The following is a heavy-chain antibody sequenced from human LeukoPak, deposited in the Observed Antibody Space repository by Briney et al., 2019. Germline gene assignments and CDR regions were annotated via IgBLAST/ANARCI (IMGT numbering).Heavy chain of an antibody. CDR1: GFTFSGYW. D-gene: IGHD1-26*01. J-gene: IGHJ4*02. V-gene: IGHV3-7*01. CDR3: ARGSSAGASLRHDY. Sequence: GGSLRLSCAASGFTFSGYWMSWVRQAPGKGLERVANIKQDGSEENFVDSVKGRFTISRDNAKKSLYLQMNSLRAEDTAVYYCARGSSAGASLRHDYWGQGTLVTVSS. CDR2: IKQDGSEE.